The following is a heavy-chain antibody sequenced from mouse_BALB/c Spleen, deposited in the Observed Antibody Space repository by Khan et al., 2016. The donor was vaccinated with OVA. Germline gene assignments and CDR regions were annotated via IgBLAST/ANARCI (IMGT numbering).Heavy chain of an antibody. D-gene: IGHD1-2*01. CDR1: GFTFSSYG. CDR3: ARHRFTTPTAWFAY. Sequence: EVELVESGGDLVKPGGSLNLSCEASGFTFSSYGMSWLRQTPDKRLEWVATISNGGSYTYYPDSVKGRLTISRDNAKNTPYLQMSSLKSEDTAMYNCARHRFTTPTAWFAYWGQGTLVTVSA. V-gene: IGHV5-6*01. J-gene: IGHJ3*01. CDR2: ISNGGSYT.